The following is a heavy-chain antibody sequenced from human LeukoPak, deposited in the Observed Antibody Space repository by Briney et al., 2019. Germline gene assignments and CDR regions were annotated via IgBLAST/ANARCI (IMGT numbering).Heavy chain of an antibody. CDR1: GYTFTSYG. D-gene: IGHD2-2*01. Sequence: GASVKVSCKASGYTFTSYGISWVRQAPGQGLEWMGWIIAYNGNTNYAQKLQGRVTMTTDTSTSTAYMELRSLRSDDTAVYYCARSPIVVVPAAVDYWGQGTLVTVSS. CDR3: ARSPIVVVPAAVDY. J-gene: IGHJ4*02. CDR2: IIAYNGNT. V-gene: IGHV1-18*01.